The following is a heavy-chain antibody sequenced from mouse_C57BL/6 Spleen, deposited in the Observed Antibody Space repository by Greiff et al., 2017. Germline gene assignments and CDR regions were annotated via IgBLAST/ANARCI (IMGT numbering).Heavy chain of an antibody. CDR1: GFTFSSYT. D-gene: IGHD1-1*01. V-gene: IGHV5-9*01. J-gene: IGHJ2*01. CDR3: ARHGSSYDVYYFDY. CDR2: ISGGGGNT. Sequence: EVQLVESGGGLVKPGGSLKLSCAASGFTFSSYTMSWVRQTPEKRLEWVATISGGGGNTYYPDSVKGRFTISRDNAKNTLYLQMSSLRSEDTALYYCARHGSSYDVYYFDYWGQGTTLTVSS.